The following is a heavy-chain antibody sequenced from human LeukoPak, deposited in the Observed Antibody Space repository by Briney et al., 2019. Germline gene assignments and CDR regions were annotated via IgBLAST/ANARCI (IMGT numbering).Heavy chain of an antibody. CDR2: INHSGST. Sequence: PSETLSLTCAVYGGSFSGYYWSWIRQPPGKGLEWIGEINHSGSTNYNPSLKSRVTISVDTSKNQFSLKLSSVTAADTAVYYCARGGLIPYYFDYWGQGTLVTVPS. CDR3: ARGGLIPYYFDY. CDR1: GGSFSGYY. V-gene: IGHV4-34*01. J-gene: IGHJ4*02.